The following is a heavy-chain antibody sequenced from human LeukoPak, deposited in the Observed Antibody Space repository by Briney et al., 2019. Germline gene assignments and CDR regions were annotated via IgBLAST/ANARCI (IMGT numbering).Heavy chain of an antibody. Sequence: GGSLRLSCSASGFTFSSYAMSWVRQAPGKGLEWVSAISGSGGSTYYAASVKGRFTISRDNSKDTLYLQMNSLRAEDTAVYYCAKAPPPMSSSYLDYWGQGTLVTVSS. V-gene: IGHV3-23*01. CDR2: ISGSGGST. J-gene: IGHJ4*02. D-gene: IGHD3-10*01. CDR1: GFTFSSYA. CDR3: AKAPPPMSSSYLDY.